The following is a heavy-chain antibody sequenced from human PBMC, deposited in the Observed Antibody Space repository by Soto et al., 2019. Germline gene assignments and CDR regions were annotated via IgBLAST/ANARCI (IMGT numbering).Heavy chain of an antibody. J-gene: IGHJ6*02. V-gene: IGHV3-48*03. CDR1: GFVFKNYE. CDR3: ARDIDNRDYYYGLDV. Sequence: GGSLRLSCVASGFVFKNYEMNWVRQAPGKGLEWISYISNSGNTIYVADSMRGRFTISRDNAKNSLFLQMDSLRADDTAVYYCARDIDNRDYYYGLDVWGQGTTVTVSS. D-gene: IGHD1-20*01. CDR2: ISNSGNTI.